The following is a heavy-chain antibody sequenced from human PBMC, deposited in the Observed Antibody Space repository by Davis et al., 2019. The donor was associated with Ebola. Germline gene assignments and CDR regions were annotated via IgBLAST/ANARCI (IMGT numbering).Heavy chain of an antibody. V-gene: IGHV3-33*01. Sequence: PGGSLRLSCAASGFTFSSYGMHWVRQAPGKGLEWVAVIWYDGSNKYYADSVKGRFTISRDNSKNTLYLQMNSLRAEDTAVYYCARDGAYSSSWPYYYYGMDVWGKGTTVTVSS. CDR2: IWYDGSNK. CDR1: GFTFSSYG. J-gene: IGHJ6*04. CDR3: ARDGAYSSSWPYYYYGMDV. D-gene: IGHD6-13*01.